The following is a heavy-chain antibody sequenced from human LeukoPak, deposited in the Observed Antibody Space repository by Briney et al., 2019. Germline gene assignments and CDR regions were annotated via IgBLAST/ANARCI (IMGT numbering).Heavy chain of an antibody. CDR3: ARDRLERGYGTDGFDI. V-gene: IGHV1-69*01. D-gene: IGHD5-12*01. CDR1: GGTFSNYA. J-gene: IGHJ3*02. CDR2: IIPIFGTA. Sequence: GASVKVSCKASGGTFSNYAITWVRQAPGHGLEWMGGIIPIFGTAHYAQKFQGRVTITADESTSTAYMELSSLRSEDTAVYYCARDRLERGYGTDGFDIWGQGTMVTVSS.